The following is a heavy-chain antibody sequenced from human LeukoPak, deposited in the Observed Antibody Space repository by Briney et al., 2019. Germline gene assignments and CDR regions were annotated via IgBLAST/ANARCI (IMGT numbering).Heavy chain of an antibody. CDR1: GGSISRYY. D-gene: IGHD3-10*01. CDR2: IYYSGST. CDR3: AKAATYYYGSGSHFDY. J-gene: IGHJ4*02. Sequence: SETLSLTCTVSGGSISRYYWSWIRQPPGKGLEWIGYIYYSGSTNYNPSLKSRVTISVDTSKTQFSLKLSSVTAADTAVYDCAKAATYYYGSGSHFDYWGQGTRVTVSS. V-gene: IGHV4-59*01.